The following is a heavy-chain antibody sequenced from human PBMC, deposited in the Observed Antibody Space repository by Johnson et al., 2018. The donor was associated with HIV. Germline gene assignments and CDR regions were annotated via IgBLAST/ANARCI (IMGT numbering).Heavy chain of an antibody. CDR3: ARDKGHAFDI. J-gene: IGHJ3*02. CDR2: ISYDGSNK. V-gene: IGHV3-30-3*01. CDR1: GFTFSSYA. Sequence: VHLVESGGGVVQPGRSLRLSCAASGFTFSSYAMHWVRQAPGKGLEWVAVISYDGSNKYYADSVKGRFTISRDNSKNTLYLQMNSLRAEDTAVYYCARDKGHAFDIWGQGTMVTVSS.